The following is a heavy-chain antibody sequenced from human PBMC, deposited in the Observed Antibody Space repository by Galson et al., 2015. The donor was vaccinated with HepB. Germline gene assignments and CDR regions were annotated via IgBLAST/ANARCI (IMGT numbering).Heavy chain of an antibody. Sequence: SVKVSCKASGGTFSSYAISWVRQAPGQGLEWMGGIIPIFGTANYAQKFQGRVTITADESTSTAYMELSSLRSEDTAVYYCASDQRGDIAAAFFKNWFDPWGQGTLVTVSS. V-gene: IGHV1-69*13. CDR2: IIPIFGTA. D-gene: IGHD6-13*01. CDR3: ASDQRGDIAAAFFKNWFDP. CDR1: GGTFSSYA. J-gene: IGHJ5*02.